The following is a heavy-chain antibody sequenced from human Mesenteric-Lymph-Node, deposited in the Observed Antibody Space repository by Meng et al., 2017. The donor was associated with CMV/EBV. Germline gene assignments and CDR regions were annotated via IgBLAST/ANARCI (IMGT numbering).Heavy chain of an antibody. Sequence: GESLKISCTASGFTFSRYAMSWVRQAPGKGLEWVSSIQGGDHDTYYADSVKGRFIISRVNSRNTVFLQMNSLRAEDTAVYYCAKWSFVKEVVPAAPTFQHWGQGTLVTVSS. D-gene: IGHD2-2*01. V-gene: IGHV3-23*03. CDR3: AKWSFVKEVVPAAPTFQH. CDR1: GFTFSRYA. J-gene: IGHJ1*01. CDR2: IQGGDHDT.